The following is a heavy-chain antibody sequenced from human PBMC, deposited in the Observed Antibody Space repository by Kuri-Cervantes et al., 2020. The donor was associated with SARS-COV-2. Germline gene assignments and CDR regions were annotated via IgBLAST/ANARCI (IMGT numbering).Heavy chain of an antibody. J-gene: IGHJ4*02. Sequence: SETLSLTCSVSGGSFSSGGFFWGWVRQHPGKGLEWIGFIYNSGSKYYNPSLKSRVTISIDTSKNQFSLRLTSVTAADTAVYYCARDDFSYGSNHFDIWGQGILVTVSS. CDR3: ARDDFSYGSNHFDI. D-gene: IGHD6-13*01. V-gene: IGHV4-31*03. CDR1: GGSFSSGGFF. CDR2: IYNSGSK.